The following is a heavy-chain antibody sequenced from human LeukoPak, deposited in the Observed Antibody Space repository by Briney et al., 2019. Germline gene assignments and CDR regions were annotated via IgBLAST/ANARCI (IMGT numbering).Heavy chain of an antibody. CDR1: GFPVISRY. CDR2: IYSGGST. Sequence: PGGSLRLSCAASGFPVISRYMSWVPQAPGEGLEWVLVIYSGGSTYYADSVKGRYTISRDSSKNTVYLQMCSLRAEDTAVYYCARDWDYWGQGTLVTVSS. V-gene: IGHV3-66*01. J-gene: IGHJ4*02. CDR3: ARDWDY.